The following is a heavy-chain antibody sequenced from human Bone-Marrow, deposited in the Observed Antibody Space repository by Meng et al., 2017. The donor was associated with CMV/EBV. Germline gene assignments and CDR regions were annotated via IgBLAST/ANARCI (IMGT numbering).Heavy chain of an antibody. CDR3: ARDLAVLRYFDWLFPGGWFDP. Sequence: SETLSLTCTVSGGSISSSSYYWGWIRQPPGKGLEWIGSIYYSGSTYYNPSLKSRVTIPVDTSKNQFSLKLCSVPAADTAVYYGARDLAVLRYFDWLFPGGWFDPWGQGTLVTVSS. J-gene: IGHJ5*02. CDR1: GGSISSSSYY. D-gene: IGHD3-9*01. CDR2: IYYSGST. V-gene: IGHV4-39*07.